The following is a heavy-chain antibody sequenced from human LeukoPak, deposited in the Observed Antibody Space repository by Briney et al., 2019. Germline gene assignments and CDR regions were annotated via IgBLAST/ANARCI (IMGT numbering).Heavy chain of an antibody. Sequence: PSETLSLTCAVYGGSFSGYYWSWIRQPPGKGLEWIGEINHSGSINYNPSLKSRVPISVDTSKNQFSLKLSSVTAADTAVYYCARGSYYGSGSYYNRQYYYYGMDVWGKGTTVTVSS. J-gene: IGHJ6*04. CDR1: GGSFSGYY. V-gene: IGHV4-34*01. CDR3: ARGSYYGSGSYYNRQYYYYGMDV. D-gene: IGHD3-10*01. CDR2: INHSGSI.